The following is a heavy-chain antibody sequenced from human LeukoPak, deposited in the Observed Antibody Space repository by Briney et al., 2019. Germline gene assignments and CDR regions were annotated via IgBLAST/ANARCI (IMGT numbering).Heavy chain of an antibody. D-gene: IGHD5-18*01. V-gene: IGHV3-48*04. CDR2: ITGSSSTI. CDR1: GGSISSFY. Sequence: ETLSLTCTVSGGSISSFYWSWVRQAPGKGLEWVSYITGSSSTIYYADSVKGRFTISRDNAKNSLYLQMNSLRAEDTAVYYCASDRWAYNYDRDAFDIWGQGTMVTVSS. CDR3: ASDRWAYNYDRDAFDI. J-gene: IGHJ3*02.